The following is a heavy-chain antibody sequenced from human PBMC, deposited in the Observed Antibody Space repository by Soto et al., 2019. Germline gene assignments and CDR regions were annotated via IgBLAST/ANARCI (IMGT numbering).Heavy chain of an antibody. D-gene: IGHD5-18*01. CDR1: GGSFSGYY. V-gene: IGHV4-34*01. J-gene: IGHJ6*02. CDR3: ARGRGYSYGYHYYYYGMDV. CDR2: INHSGST. Sequence: ETLSLTCAVYGGSFSGYYWSWIRQPPGKGLEWIGEINHSGSTNYNPSLKSRVTISVDTSKNQFSLKLSSVTAADTAVYYCARGRGYSYGYHYYYYGMDVWGQETTVTVSS.